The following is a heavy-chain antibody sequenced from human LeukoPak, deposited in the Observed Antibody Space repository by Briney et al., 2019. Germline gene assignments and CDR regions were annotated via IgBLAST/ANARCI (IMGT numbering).Heavy chain of an antibody. CDR1: GYTFTGFY. J-gene: IGHJ4*02. CDR2: IDPNIGTT. Sequence: GASVKVSCKASGYTFTGFYMHWVRQAPGQGLEWMGWIDPNIGTTKYSQKFQGRVTMTRDTSISEVYMELSRLRSDDTAVYYCARLLAHYYFDASGYYDDDYWGQGTPIIVSS. V-gene: IGHV1-2*02. D-gene: IGHD3-22*01. CDR3: ARLLAHYYFDASGYYDDDY.